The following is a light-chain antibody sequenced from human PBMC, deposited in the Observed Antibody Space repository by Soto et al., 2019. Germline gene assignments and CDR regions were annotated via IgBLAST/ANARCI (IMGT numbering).Light chain of an antibody. J-gene: IGKJ3*01. Sequence: DIQMTQSPSSLSAFVGDRVTITCRASQSVGRYLNWYQQKPGKAPKLLIYGLSSLQSGVPSRFSGSGSGTDFTLTICSLQPEDFATYYCQESYSSPLFTFGPGTKVEIK. V-gene: IGKV1-39*01. CDR2: GLS. CDR3: QESYSSPLFT. CDR1: QSVGRY.